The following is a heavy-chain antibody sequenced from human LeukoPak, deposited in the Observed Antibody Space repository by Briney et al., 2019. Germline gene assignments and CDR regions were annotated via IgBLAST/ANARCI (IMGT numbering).Heavy chain of an antibody. D-gene: IGHD6-13*01. Sequence: GESLKISCKGSGYSFSTYWIGWVRQMPGKGLEWMGIIYPGDSDTRYSPPYEGQVTISADKSINTAYVQWSSLKASDTAIYYCVRQPAASAGGIDLWGLGTLVSVSS. J-gene: IGHJ5*02. V-gene: IGHV5-51*01. CDR3: VRQPAASAGGIDL. CDR2: IYPGDSDT. CDR1: GYSFSTYW.